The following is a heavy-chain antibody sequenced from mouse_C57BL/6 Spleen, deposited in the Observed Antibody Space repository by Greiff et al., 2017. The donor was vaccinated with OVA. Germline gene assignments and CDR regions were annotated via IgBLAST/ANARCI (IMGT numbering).Heavy chain of an antibody. Sequence: EVQLVESGGGLVKPGGSLKLSCAASGFTFSSYTMSWVRQTPVKRLEWVATISGGGGNTYYPDSVKGRFTISRDNAKNTLYRQMSSLRSEDTALYYCARHLDYYGSSFYAMDDWGQGTSVTVSS. CDR3: ARHLDYYGSSFYAMDD. CDR2: ISGGGGNT. J-gene: IGHJ4*01. D-gene: IGHD1-1*01. CDR1: GFTFSSYT. V-gene: IGHV5-9*01.